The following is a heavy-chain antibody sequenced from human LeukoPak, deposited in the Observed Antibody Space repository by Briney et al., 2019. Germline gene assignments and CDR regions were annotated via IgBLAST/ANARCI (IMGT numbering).Heavy chain of an antibody. J-gene: IGHJ6*02. CDR3: AKDLRRGYGSHGMDV. D-gene: IGHD3-22*01. Sequence: PGGSLRLSCAASGFTFSSYGMHWVRQAPGKGLEWVAVIWYDGSNKYYADSVKGRFTISRDNSKNTLYLQMNSLRAEDTAVYYCAKDLRRGYGSHGMDVWGQGTTVTVSS. CDR2: IWYDGSNK. CDR1: GFTFSSYG. V-gene: IGHV3-30*02.